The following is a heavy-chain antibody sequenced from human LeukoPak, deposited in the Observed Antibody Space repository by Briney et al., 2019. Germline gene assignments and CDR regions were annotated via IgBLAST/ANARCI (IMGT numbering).Heavy chain of an antibody. CDR3: ARLYDRYLVDP. Sequence: SETLSLTCAVSGYPISSGYYWGWIRQPPGKGLEWIGSIYHSGSTYYNPSLKSRVTISVDTSKDQFSLKLRSVTAADTAVYYCARLYDRYLVDPWGQGTLVTVSS. D-gene: IGHD3-3*01. CDR2: IYHSGST. V-gene: IGHV4-38-2*01. CDR1: GYPISSGYY. J-gene: IGHJ5*02.